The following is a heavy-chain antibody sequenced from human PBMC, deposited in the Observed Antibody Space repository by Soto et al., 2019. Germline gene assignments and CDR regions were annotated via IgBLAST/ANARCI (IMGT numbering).Heavy chain of an antibody. J-gene: IGHJ3*02. CDR2: IIPIFGTA. CDR1: YGTSISYS. Sequence: SVMSPCYAVYGTSISYSYCCGLHPPRRKVVWMGGIIPIFGTANYAQKLQGRVTITADESTSTAYMELSSLRSEDTAVYYCARPSERGSDYYLGDPFDSWGQGAMVNVSS. CDR3: ARPSERGSDYYLGDPFDS. V-gene: IGHV1-69*13. D-gene: IGHD3-22*01.